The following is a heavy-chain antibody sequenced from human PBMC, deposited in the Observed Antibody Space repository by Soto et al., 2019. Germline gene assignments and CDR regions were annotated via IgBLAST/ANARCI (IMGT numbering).Heavy chain of an antibody. D-gene: IGHD3-3*02. V-gene: IGHV3-21*04. J-gene: IGHJ4*02. Sequence: PGGSLRLSCAASGFTFSTYGMNWVRQAPGKGLEWLSSISDSGHYIYYADSVKGRFTISRDNAKNSLYLQMNSLTAEDTAVYYCTRAKQKAAILDYWGQGALVTVSS. CDR2: ISDSGHYI. CDR3: TRAKQKAAILDY. CDR1: GFTFSTYG.